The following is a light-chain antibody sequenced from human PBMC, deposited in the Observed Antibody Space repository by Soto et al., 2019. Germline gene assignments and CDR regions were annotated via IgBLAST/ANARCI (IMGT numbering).Light chain of an antibody. V-gene: IGLV1-51*01. CDR3: GTWDSSLSDAVV. CDR1: SSNIGRNY. Sequence: QSVLTQPPSVSAAPGQKVTISCSGTSSNIGRNYVAWYQQLPGTAPKLLIHDNDKRPSGIPDRFSGSKSGTSATLGITGLQTGDEADYYCGTWDSSLSDAVVFGEGTKVTVL. J-gene: IGLJ2*01. CDR2: DND.